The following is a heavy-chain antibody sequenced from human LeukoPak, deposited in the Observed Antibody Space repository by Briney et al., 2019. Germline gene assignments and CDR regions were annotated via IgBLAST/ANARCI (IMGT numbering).Heavy chain of an antibody. Sequence: GSLRLSCAASGFTFKNYAMSWIRQAPGKGLEWVSVISGSEWASVISGSDTTTYYADSVKGRFTISRDNTKNILYLQMNSLRVEDTAVYYCVRNMVRGVVYFDSWGQGALVTVSS. CDR2: ISGSEWASVISGSDTTT. CDR1: GFTFKNYA. V-gene: IGHV3-23*01. CDR3: VRNMVRGVVYFDS. J-gene: IGHJ4*02. D-gene: IGHD3-10*01.